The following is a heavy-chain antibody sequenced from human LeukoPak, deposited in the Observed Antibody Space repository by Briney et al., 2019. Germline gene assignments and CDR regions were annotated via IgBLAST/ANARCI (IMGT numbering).Heavy chain of an antibody. CDR3: ARGGPRYQMVRGVRGYFDY. CDR1: GYSISSGYY. Sequence: PSETLSLTCTVSGYSISSGYYWGWIRQPPGKGLEWIGSIYHSGSTYYNPSLKSRVTISVDTSKNQFSLKLSSVTAADTAVYYCARGGPRYQMVRGVRGYFDYWGQGTLVTVSS. V-gene: IGHV4-38-2*02. CDR2: IYHSGST. J-gene: IGHJ4*02. D-gene: IGHD3-10*01.